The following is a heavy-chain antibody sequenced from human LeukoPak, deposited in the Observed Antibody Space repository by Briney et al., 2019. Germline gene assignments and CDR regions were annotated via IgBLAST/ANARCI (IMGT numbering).Heavy chain of an antibody. Sequence: PSETLSLTCTVSGASISTYYWVWIRQPPGKGLEWIGYIYHSGSTYYNPSLKSRVTISVDRSKNQFSLKLSSVTAADTAVYYCARGGSVSNWFDPWGQGTLVTVSS. CDR2: IYHSGST. J-gene: IGHJ5*02. V-gene: IGHV4-59*12. CDR1: GASISTYY. CDR3: ARGGSVSNWFDP.